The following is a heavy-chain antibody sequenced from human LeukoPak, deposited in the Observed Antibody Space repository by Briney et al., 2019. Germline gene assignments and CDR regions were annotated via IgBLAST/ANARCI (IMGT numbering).Heavy chain of an antibody. D-gene: IGHD3-22*01. V-gene: IGHV4-34*01. CDR3: ARVGAYYESSGYLSY. Sequence: PSETLSLTCVVYGGSFSGYYWSWIRQPPGKGLEWIGEINHSGSTHYNPSLKSRVTISVDTSKNQFSLELSSVTAAYTAVYYCARVGAYYESSGYLSYWGQGTLVTVSS. CDR1: GGSFSGYY. CDR2: INHSGST. J-gene: IGHJ4*02.